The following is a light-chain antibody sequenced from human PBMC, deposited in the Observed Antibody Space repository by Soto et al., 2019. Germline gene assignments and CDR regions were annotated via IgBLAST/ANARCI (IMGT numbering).Light chain of an antibody. CDR2: GAS. J-gene: IGKJ3*01. V-gene: IGKV1-9*01. CDR3: QQLQRTPFT. CDR1: QDVSRY. Sequence: QLTQSPSSLSASVGDRVTITCRASQDVSRYLAWYQQKAGKAPKPLIYGASTLQSRVPSRFSGFGSGTEFTLTISSLQPEDFATYHCQQLQRTPFTFGPGTTVDV.